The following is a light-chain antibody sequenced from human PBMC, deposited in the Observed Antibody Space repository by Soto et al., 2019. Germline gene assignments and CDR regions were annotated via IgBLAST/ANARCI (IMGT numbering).Light chain of an antibody. V-gene: IGKV1-5*03. CDR2: KAS. J-gene: IGKJ1*01. Sequence: DIQMTQSPSTLSASVGDRVTITCRASQSVSIWLAWYQQKPGKAPNLLIYKASSLQSGVPSRFRGSGSGTEFTLTISGLQPEDSATYYCQQHHEYAAWTFGQGTKVQIK. CDR3: QQHHEYAAWT. CDR1: QSVSIW.